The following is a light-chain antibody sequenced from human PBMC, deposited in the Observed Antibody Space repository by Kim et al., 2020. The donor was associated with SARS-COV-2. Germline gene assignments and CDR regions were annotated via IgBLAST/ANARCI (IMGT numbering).Light chain of an antibody. J-gene: IGKJ2*01. V-gene: IGKV3-20*01. CDR3: QQYGSSPRYT. CDR1: QSVSSSY. CDR2: GAS. Sequence: SPAERATLSCRASQSVSSSYLAWYQQQPGQAPRLLIYGASSRATGIPDRFSGSGSGTDFTLTISRLEPEDFAVYYCQQYGSSPRYTFGQGTKLEI.